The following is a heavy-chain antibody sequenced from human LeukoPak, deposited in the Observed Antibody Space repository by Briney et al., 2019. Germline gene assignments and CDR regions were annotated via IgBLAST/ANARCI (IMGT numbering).Heavy chain of an antibody. J-gene: IGHJ5*02. CDR1: GYTFTSYD. V-gene: IGHV1-18*03. D-gene: IGHD3-9*01. Sequence: ASVKVSCKASGYTFTSYDINWVRQATGQGLEWMGWISAYNGNTNYAQKLQGRVTMTTDTSTSTAYMELRSLRSDDMAVYYCARDSTADILTGYSLYNWFDPWGQGTLVTVSS. CDR3: ARDSTADILTGYSLYNWFDP. CDR2: ISAYNGNT.